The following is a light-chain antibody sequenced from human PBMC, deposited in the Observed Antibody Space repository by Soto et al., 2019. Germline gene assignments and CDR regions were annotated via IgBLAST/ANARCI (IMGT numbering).Light chain of an antibody. J-gene: IGLJ2*01. Sequence: QSALTQPASVSGSPGQSITISCTGTSSDVGGYNYVSWYQQHPGKAPKLMIYDVSNGPSGVSNRFSGSKSGNTASLTISGLQAEDEADYYCSSYTSSSTLFGGGTKLTVL. V-gene: IGLV2-14*01. CDR2: DVS. CDR1: SSDVGGYNY. CDR3: SSYTSSSTL.